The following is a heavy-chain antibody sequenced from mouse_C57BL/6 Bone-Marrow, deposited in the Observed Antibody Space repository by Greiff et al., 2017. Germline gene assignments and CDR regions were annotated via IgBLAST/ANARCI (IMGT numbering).Heavy chain of an antibody. D-gene: IGHD2-3*01. Sequence: DVHLVESGEGLVKPGGSLKLSCAASGFTFSSYAMSWVRQTPEKRLEWVAYISSGGDYIYYADTVKGRFTISRDNGRNTLYLQMSSLKSEDTAMYYCTRDDGNYGPFAYWGQGTLVTVSA. J-gene: IGHJ3*01. V-gene: IGHV5-9-1*02. CDR2: ISSGGDYI. CDR3: TRDDGNYGPFAY. CDR1: GFTFSSYA.